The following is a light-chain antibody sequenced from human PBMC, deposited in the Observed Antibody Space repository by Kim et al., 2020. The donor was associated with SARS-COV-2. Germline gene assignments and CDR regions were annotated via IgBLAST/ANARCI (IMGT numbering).Light chain of an antibody. CDR2: NVS. CDR1: SSDVGGYHY. V-gene: IGLV2-14*03. Sequence: QSALTQPASVSGSPGQSITISCTGTSSDVGGYHYVSWFQQHPGKAPKIIIYNVSQQPSGVSHRFSASKSGNTASLTISGLQPDDEADYYRSSYTDSGTWVFGGGTQLTVL. J-gene: IGLJ3*02. CDR3: SSYTDSGTWV.